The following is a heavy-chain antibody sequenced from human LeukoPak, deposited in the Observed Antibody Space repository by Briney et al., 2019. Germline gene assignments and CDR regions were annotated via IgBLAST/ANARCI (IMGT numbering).Heavy chain of an antibody. CDR1: GGSIISYY. CDR2: IYYSGDT. Sequence: SETLSLTCTVSGGSIISYYWSCIRQPPGKGLEWIGYIYYSGDTKYNPSLKSRVTVSVDTSTNQFSLKLSSVTAAAAAVYFCARGGDFGRSCYRFFSSWGQGTLVTVSS. CDR3: ARGGDFGRSCYRFFSS. D-gene: IGHD2-15*01. V-gene: IGHV4-59*01. J-gene: IGHJ5*02.